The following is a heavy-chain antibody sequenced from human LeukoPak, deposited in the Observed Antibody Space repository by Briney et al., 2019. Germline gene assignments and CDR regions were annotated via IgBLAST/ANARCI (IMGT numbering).Heavy chain of an antibody. J-gene: IGHJ4*02. V-gene: IGHV5-51*01. Sequence: GESLKISCKASGYSFTSYWIGWVRQMPGKGLEWMGIISPGDSGTKYSPSFQGQVTISVDRSSSTAFLQWSSLEASDTAMYYCARHPVTISTGAVFDSWGQGTLITVSS. D-gene: IGHD3-3*01. CDR1: GYSFTSYW. CDR3: ARHPVTISTGAVFDS. CDR2: ISPGDSGT.